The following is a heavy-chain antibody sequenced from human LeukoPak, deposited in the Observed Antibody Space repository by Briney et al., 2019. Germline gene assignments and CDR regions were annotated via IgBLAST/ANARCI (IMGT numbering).Heavy chain of an antibody. J-gene: IGHJ6*03. CDR1: GGSIRGSSYY. V-gene: IGHV4-61*05. Sequence: SETLSLTCTVSGGSIRGSSYYWGWIRQPPGKGLEWIGRIYTSGSTNYNPSLKSRVTMSVDTSKNQFSLKLSSVTAADTAVYYCARSRPYSSSWYGYYYYMDVWGKGTTVTVSS. CDR3: ARSRPYSSSWYGYYYYMDV. CDR2: IYTSGST. D-gene: IGHD6-13*01.